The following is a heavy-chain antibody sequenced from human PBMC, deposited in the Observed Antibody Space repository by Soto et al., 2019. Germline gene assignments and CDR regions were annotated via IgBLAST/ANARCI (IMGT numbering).Heavy chain of an antibody. CDR3: ARYCSSTSCDHYFDY. Sequence: ASVKVSWKASGYSFTNYDISWVRQAPGQGLEWMGWISPCNGDTNYAQKLQGRVTMTTDTSTSTAYMELRSLRSDDTAVYYCARYCSSTSCDHYFDYWGQGTLVTVSS. CDR1: GYSFTNYD. J-gene: IGHJ4*02. D-gene: IGHD2-2*01. V-gene: IGHV1-18*01. CDR2: ISPCNGDT.